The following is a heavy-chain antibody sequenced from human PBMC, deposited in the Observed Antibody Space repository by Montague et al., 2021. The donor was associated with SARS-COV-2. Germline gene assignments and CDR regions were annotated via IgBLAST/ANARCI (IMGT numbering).Heavy chain of an antibody. D-gene: IGHD3-10*01. CDR2: MHDSGTA. CDR3: TRLPRGSGTWGYFDY. J-gene: IGHJ4*02. V-gene: IGHV4-59*08. Sequence: ETLSLTCTVSDGSIRSYYWNWMRQTPGKGLEWIGYMHDSGTANYNPSLRSRVTLMVDASRNQFSLELSSVTAADTAMYYCTRLPRGSGTWGYFDYWAQGTLVTVSS. CDR1: DGSIRSYY.